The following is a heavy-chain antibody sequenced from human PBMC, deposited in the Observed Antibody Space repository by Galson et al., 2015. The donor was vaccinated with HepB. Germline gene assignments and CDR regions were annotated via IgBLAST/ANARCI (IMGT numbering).Heavy chain of an antibody. CDR3: ARDSLYYDFWSGYYC. J-gene: IGHJ4*02. V-gene: IGHV3-21*01. CDR2: ISSSSSYI. CDR1: GFTFSSYS. Sequence: SLRLSCAASGFTFSSYSMNWVRQAPGKGLEWVSSISSSSSYIYYASSVKGRFTISRDNAKSSLYLQMNSLRAEDTAVYYCARDSLYYDFWSGYYCWGQGTLVTVSS. D-gene: IGHD3-3*01.